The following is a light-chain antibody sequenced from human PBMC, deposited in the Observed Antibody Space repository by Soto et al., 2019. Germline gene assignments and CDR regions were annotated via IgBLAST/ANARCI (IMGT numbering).Light chain of an antibody. CDR3: KQGHNWPIT. Sequence: EIVMTQSPATLSVSPGERATISCRASQSISTELACYQQQPGQPPRLLIYSASTRATGVPARFTGSGSGSEFTLTIRGLQSEDFAVYYCKQGHNWPITFGQGNRLEI. CDR2: SAS. J-gene: IGKJ2*01. CDR1: QSISTE. V-gene: IGKV3-15*01.